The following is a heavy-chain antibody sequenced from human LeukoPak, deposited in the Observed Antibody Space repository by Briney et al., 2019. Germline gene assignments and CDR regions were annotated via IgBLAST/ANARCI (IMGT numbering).Heavy chain of an antibody. V-gene: IGHV4-4*09. D-gene: IGHD1-26*01. CDR2: IKTSGGT. Sequence: PSETLSLNSTVSSGSISSFHWSWIPQRPGQGRKGIGYIKTSGGTNYTPSLKSRVTISVATSKNQFSLKLSSVTAADTAVYYCARHSRSGSYPRNDAFDIWGQGTMVTVSS. CDR3: ARHSRSGSYPRNDAFDI. J-gene: IGHJ3*02. CDR1: SGSISSFH.